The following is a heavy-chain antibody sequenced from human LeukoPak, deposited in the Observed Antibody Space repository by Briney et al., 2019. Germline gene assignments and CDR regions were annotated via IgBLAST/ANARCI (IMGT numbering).Heavy chain of an antibody. CDR3: ARHGTSGTNLNWFDP. CDR1: GGSISTYY. V-gene: IGHV4-59*01. J-gene: IGHJ5*02. D-gene: IGHD1-1*01. CDR2: IYDSGTSYDSGTT. Sequence: PSQTLSLTCTVSGGSISTYYWNWIRQPPGKGLEWIGYIYDSGTSYDSGTTNYNPSLKSRVTISLDTSKYQFSLKLSSVTAADTAVYYCARHGTSGTNLNWFDPWGQGTLVTVSS.